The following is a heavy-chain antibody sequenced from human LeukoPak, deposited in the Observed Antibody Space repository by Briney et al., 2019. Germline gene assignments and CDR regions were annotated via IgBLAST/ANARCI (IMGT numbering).Heavy chain of an antibody. CDR3: ARDGGYCSTTSCYAFY. J-gene: IGHJ4*02. D-gene: IGHD2-2*01. V-gene: IGHV1-46*01. Sequence: ASVKVSCKASGYTFTSYYMHWVRQALGQGLEWMGIINPSGGSTNYAQKFQGRVTMTRDTSTSTLYMELSSLTSEDTAVYYCARDGGYCSTTSCYAFYWGQGTPVTDSS. CDR1: GYTFTSYY. CDR2: INPSGGST.